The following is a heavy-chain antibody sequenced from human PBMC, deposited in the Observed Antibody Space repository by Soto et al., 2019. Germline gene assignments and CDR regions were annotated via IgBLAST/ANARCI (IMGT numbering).Heavy chain of an antibody. CDR1: GGSISSGGYY. Sequence: QVQLQESGPGLVKPSQTLSLTCTVSGGSISSGGYYWSWIRQHPGKGLEWIGYIYYSGSTYYNPSLQIRVTISVDTSKNQFSLKLSSVTAADTAVYYCARMRSSWPNWFDPWGQGTLVTVSS. CDR3: ARMRSSWPNWFDP. D-gene: IGHD6-13*01. CDR2: IYYSGST. V-gene: IGHV4-31*03. J-gene: IGHJ5*02.